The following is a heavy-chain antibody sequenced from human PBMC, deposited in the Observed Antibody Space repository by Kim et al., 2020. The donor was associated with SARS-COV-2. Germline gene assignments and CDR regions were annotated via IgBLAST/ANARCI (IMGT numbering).Heavy chain of an antibody. V-gene: IGHV4-34*01. Sequence: SETLSLTCAVYGGSFSGYYWSWIRQPPGKGLEWIGEINHSGSTNYNPSLKSRVTISVDTSKNQFSLKLSSVTAADTAVYYCARGVGLLWFGELLHLGMDVWGQGTTVTVSS. CDR1: GGSFSGYY. D-gene: IGHD3-10*01. CDR2: INHSGST. CDR3: ARGVGLLWFGELLHLGMDV. J-gene: IGHJ6*02.